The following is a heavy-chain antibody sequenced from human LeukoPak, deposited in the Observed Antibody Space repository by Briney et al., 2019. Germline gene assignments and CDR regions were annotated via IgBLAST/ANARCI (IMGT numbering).Heavy chain of an antibody. CDR2: MNPNSGNT. CDR1: GYTFTSCD. D-gene: IGHD3-22*01. J-gene: IGHJ4*02. CDR3: ARGLIVVGASVY. Sequence: ASVKVSCKASGYTFTSCDINWVRQATGQGLEWMGWMNPNSGNTGYAQKFQGRVTMTRNTSISTAYMELSSLRSEDTAVYYCARGLIVVGASVYWGQGTLVTVSS. V-gene: IGHV1-8*01.